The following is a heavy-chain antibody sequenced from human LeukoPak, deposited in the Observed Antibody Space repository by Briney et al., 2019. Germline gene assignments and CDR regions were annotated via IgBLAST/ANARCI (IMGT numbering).Heavy chain of an antibody. Sequence: SVKVSCKISGDTFSSYAISWVRQAPGQGLEWMGGINPIFRTSNYGQKFQGRVTFTADESTSTAYVELSNLRSEDTAVYYCAREPKYYDFWSGYSDYWGQGTLVTVSS. CDR3: AREPKYYDFWSGYSDY. V-gene: IGHV1-69*13. CDR1: GDTFSSYA. CDR2: INPIFRTS. J-gene: IGHJ4*02. D-gene: IGHD3-3*01.